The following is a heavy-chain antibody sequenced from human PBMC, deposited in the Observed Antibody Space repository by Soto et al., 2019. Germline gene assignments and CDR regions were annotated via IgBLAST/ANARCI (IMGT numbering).Heavy chain of an antibody. D-gene: IGHD3-3*01. CDR1: GFSFGSYA. CDR3: ARWSYLDY. CDR2: ISGSDGKT. Sequence: GGSLRLSCAAAGFSFGSYALSWVRQAPGKGLEWVSTISGSDGKTFYADSVKGRFSISRDPSQSTLYLQMNSLRADDTAMYYCARWSYLDYSGQGTRVTVSS. J-gene: IGHJ4*02. V-gene: IGHV3-23*01.